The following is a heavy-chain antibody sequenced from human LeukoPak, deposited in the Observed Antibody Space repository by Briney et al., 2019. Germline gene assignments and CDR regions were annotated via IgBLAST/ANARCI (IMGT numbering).Heavy chain of an antibody. Sequence: GGSLRLSCAASGFPITTSAMSWVRQTPGKGLEWVSAISAGGGLTNYADSVRGRFTISRDNSKNTVYLYMNSLRADDTAVYYCARRATTREFDFWGQGTLVTVSS. J-gene: IGHJ4*02. CDR2: ISAGGGLT. CDR1: GFPITTSA. V-gene: IGHV3-23*01. CDR3: ARRATTREFDF. D-gene: IGHD1-26*01.